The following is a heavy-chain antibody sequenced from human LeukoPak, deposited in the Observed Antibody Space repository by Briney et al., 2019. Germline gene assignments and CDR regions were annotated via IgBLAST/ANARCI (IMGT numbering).Heavy chain of an antibody. V-gene: IGHV3-15*01. D-gene: IGHD6-19*01. Sequence: GGSLRLSCAASGITSSNAWMTWVRQAPGKGLEWVGRIYRSSNGETTDYGAPVKGRFTMSRDDSKNTLYLQMNSLKTEDTAVYYCTIYSGGFCPFWGQGTLVTVSS. CDR1: GITSSNAW. J-gene: IGHJ4*02. CDR3: TIYSGGFCPF. CDR2: IYRSSNGETT.